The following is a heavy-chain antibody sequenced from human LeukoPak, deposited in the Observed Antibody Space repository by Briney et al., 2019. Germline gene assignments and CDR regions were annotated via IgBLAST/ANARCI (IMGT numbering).Heavy chain of an antibody. CDR1: GFTFSSYS. CDR2: ISSSSSTI. CDR3: ATSVVIAIHYYFDY. D-gene: IGHD2-21*01. V-gene: IGHV3-48*02. J-gene: IGHJ4*02. Sequence: PGGSLRLSCAASGFTFSSYSMNGVRQAPGKGLEWVSYISSSSSTICYADSVKGRFTISRDNAKNSLYLQMNSLRDEDTAVYYCATSVVIAIHYYFDYWGQGTLVTVSS.